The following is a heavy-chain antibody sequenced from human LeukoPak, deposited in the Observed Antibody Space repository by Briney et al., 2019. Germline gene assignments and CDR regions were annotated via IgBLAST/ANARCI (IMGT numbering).Heavy chain of an antibody. CDR3: ASDAFDV. V-gene: IGHV3-7*05. J-gene: IGHJ3*01. Sequence: GGSLRLSCAASGFPFSNYWMSWVRQAPGKGLEWVAKIKQDGSVQYYVDSLKGRFTISRDNAKNSLYLQVSSLRAEDTAVYYCASDAFDVWGQGTMVAVSS. CDR1: GFPFSNYW. CDR2: IKQDGSVQ.